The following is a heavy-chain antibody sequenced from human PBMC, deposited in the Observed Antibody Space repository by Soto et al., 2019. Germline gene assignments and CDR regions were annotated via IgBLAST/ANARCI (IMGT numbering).Heavy chain of an antibody. J-gene: IGHJ6*02. CDR2: IGTAGDT. CDR3: ERDQMMGDPGYYYYGMDV. Sequence: PGGSLRLSCAASGFTFSSYDMHWVRQATGKGLEWVSAIGTAGDTYYPGSVKGRFTISRENAKNSLYLQMNSLRAEDTAVYYCERDQMMGDPGYYYYGMDVWGQGTTVTVSS. V-gene: IGHV3-13*01. D-gene: IGHD2-21*01. CDR1: GFTFSSYD.